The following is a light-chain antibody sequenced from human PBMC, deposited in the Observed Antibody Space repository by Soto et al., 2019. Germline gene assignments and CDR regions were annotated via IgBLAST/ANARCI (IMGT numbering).Light chain of an antibody. J-gene: IGKJ1*01. CDR3: KKYYTTQWT. V-gene: IGKV4-1*01. CDR1: QSVLYSSNNKNY. Sequence: DILMSKYPDSLPVAFGDRPNINSKSSQSVLYSSNNKNYLAWYQQKPGQPPKSLIYWASTRESGVNARFSGSGSGTDFTLTISSMQAEDVAAYYCKKYYTTQWTVGQWTKVDIK. CDR2: WAS.